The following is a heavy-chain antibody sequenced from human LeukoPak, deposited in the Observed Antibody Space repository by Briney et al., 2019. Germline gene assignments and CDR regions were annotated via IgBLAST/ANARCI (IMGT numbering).Heavy chain of an antibody. CDR1: GFTFSDSY. V-gene: IGHV3-11*04. J-gene: IGHJ4*02. Sequence: AGSLRLSCAASGFTFSDSYMSWIRQAPRKGLEWLSYISNGGSTIYYADSVKGRFTISRDNAHNSLYLQMNSLRVEDSAVYYCSRDPRLLDYWGQGTLVTVS. CDR3: SRDPRLLDY. CDR2: ISNGGSTI.